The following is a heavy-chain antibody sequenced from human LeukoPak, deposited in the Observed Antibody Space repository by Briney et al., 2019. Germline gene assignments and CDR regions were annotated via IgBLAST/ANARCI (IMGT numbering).Heavy chain of an antibody. CDR3: ARAGGSYQVFDY. CDR2: ISDSSTTI. D-gene: IGHD1-26*01. CDR1: GFTFSSYN. Sequence: GSLRLSCAASGFTFSSYNMNWVRQAPGKGLEWVSYISDSSTTIYYADSVKGRFTISRDNAKNSLYLQMNSLRAEDTAVYYCARAGGSYQVFDYWGQGTLVTVSS. J-gene: IGHJ4*02. V-gene: IGHV3-48*01.